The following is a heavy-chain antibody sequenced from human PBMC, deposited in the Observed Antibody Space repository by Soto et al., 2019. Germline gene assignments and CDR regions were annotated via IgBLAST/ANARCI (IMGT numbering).Heavy chain of an antibody. CDR1: GDSFKNYY. CDR2: IYSSGST. CDR3: AGPEYSYFYYTMNV. D-gene: IGHD3-10*01. V-gene: IGHV4-4*07. Sequence: SETLSLTCTVSGDSFKNYYWSWIRQPAGKGLEWIGRIYSSGSTNYNPSLKSRVTMSVDTPRKQFSLKLSSATAADTAVYYCAGPEYSYFYYTMNVWGQGATVTVSS. J-gene: IGHJ6*02.